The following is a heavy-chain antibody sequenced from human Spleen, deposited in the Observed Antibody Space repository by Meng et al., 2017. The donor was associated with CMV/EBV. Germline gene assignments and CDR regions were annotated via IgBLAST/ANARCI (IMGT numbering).Heavy chain of an antibody. CDR2: IYYRGTT. CDR3: ARDPQYSYGHYDY. CDR1: GGSISSSSYY. V-gene: IGHV4-39*02. Sequence: VSGGSISSSSYYWGWFRQPPGKGLEWIGSIYYRGTTYYNPSLKGRVTISVDTSKNQFSLKLTSVTAADTAVYYCARDPQYSYGHYDYWGQGTLVTVSS. D-gene: IGHD3-16*01. J-gene: IGHJ4*02.